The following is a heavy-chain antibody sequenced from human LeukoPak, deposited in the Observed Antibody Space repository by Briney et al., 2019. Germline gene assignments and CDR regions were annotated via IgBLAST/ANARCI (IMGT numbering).Heavy chain of an antibody. J-gene: IGHJ3*02. V-gene: IGHV3-21*01. D-gene: IGHD3-16*02. CDR2: VSTSSSYI. CDR3: ARVPSGVIGMKDAFDI. Sequence: GGSLRLSCAASGFTFSSYGMHWVRQAPGKGLEWVSSVSTSSSYIYYADSVEGRFTISRDNAKNSLYLQMNSLRAEDTAVYYCARVPSGVIGMKDAFDIWGQGTMVTVSS. CDR1: GFTFSSYG.